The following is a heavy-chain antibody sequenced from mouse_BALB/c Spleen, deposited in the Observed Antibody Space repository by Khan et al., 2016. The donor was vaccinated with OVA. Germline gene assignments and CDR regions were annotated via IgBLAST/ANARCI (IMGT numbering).Heavy chain of an antibody. CDR1: GYTFTSYY. D-gene: IGHD2-2*01. CDR3: TRSGYGSFAY. V-gene: IGHV1S81*02. Sequence: QVQLKESGAELVKPGASVRLSCKASGYTFTSYYLYWVKQRPGQGLEWIGDINPSSGGTNFNEKFKSKATLTVDKSSSTAYIQLNSLTSEESAVYYCTRSGYGSFAYWGQGTLVTVSA. CDR2: INPSSGGT. J-gene: IGHJ3*01.